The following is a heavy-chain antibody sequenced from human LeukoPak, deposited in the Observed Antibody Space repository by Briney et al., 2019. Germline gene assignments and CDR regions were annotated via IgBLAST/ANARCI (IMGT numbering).Heavy chain of an antibody. Sequence: PGGSLRLSCAASGFTFSSYWMSWVRQAPGKGLEWVANVKQDGSEKYYVDSVKGRFTISRDNAKNSLYLRMNSLRAEDTAVYYCARDQMGFRKDKAFDIWGQGTMVTVSS. CDR1: GFTFSSYW. D-gene: IGHD5-24*01. CDR2: VKQDGSEK. CDR3: ARDQMGFRKDKAFDI. J-gene: IGHJ3*02. V-gene: IGHV3-7*01.